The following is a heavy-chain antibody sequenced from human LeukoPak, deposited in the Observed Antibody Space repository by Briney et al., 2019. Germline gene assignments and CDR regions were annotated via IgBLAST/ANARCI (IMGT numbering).Heavy chain of an antibody. CDR2: VHLDGRT. CDR3: AREGGFYRPLDY. CDR1: GGSVISTNW. V-gene: IGHV4-4*02. J-gene: IGHJ4*02. D-gene: IGHD3-3*01. Sequence: PSETLSLTCGVSGGSVISTNWWTWVRQPPGKGLEWIGEVHLDGRTNYNPSLESRLTISVDLSENRVSLKLTSVTAADTAVYYCAREGGFYRPLDYSGQGTLVTVSS.